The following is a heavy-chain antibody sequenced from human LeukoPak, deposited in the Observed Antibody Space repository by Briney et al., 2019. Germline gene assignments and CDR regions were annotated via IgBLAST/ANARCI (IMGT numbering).Heavy chain of an antibody. CDR1: GFTFSSYA. V-gene: IGHV3-23*01. CDR2: ISGSGGST. D-gene: IGHD6-13*01. J-gene: IGHJ4*02. CDR3: AKQVRYSSSWYYFDY. Sequence: TGGSLRLSCAASGFTFSSYAMSWVRQAPGKGLEWVSAISGSGGSTYYADSVKGRFTISRDNSKNTLYLQMNSLRAEDTAVYYCAKQVRYSSSWYYFDYWGQGTLVTVSS.